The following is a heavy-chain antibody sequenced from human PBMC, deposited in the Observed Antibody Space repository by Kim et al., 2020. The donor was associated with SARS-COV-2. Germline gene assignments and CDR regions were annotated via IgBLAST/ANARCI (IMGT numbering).Heavy chain of an antibody. Sequence: GGSLRLSCAASGFTVSSNYMSWVRQAPGKGLEWVSVIYSGGSTYYADSVKGRFTISRDNSKNTLYLQMNSLRAEDTAVYYCARGPATDYYDSSGYYVAPRDYYGMDVWSQGTTVTVSS. D-gene: IGHD3-22*01. V-gene: IGHV3-53*01. CDR2: IYSGGST. CDR3: ARGPATDYYDSSGYYVAPRDYYGMDV. CDR1: GFTVSSNY. J-gene: IGHJ6*02.